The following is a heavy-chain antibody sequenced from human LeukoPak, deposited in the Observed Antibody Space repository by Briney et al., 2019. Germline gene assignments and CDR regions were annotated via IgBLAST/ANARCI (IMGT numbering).Heavy chain of an antibody. J-gene: IGHJ3*02. V-gene: IGHV4-39*01. CDR2: IYYSGNT. CDR1: GGSISSTTYY. Sequence: PSETLSLTCIVSGGSISSTTYYWGWIRQPPGKRLEWIGSIYYSGNTYYNPSLKSRVTISIDTSKNQFSLKLSSVTAADTAVYYCARQSGYYSVDAFDIWGQGTMVTVSS. D-gene: IGHD3-22*01. CDR3: ARQSGYYSVDAFDI.